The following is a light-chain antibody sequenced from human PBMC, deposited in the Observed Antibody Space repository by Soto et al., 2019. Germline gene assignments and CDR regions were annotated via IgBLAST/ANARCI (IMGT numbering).Light chain of an antibody. CDR2: KAS. CDR3: QQSYSTPWT. J-gene: IGKJ1*01. CDR1: QSISSW. V-gene: IGKV1-5*03. Sequence: DIQMTQSPSTLSASVGDRVTITCRASQSISSWLAWYQQKPGKAPKLLIYKASSLESEVPSRFSGSGSGTDFTLTISSLQPEDFATYYCQQSYSTPWTFGQGTKVDIK.